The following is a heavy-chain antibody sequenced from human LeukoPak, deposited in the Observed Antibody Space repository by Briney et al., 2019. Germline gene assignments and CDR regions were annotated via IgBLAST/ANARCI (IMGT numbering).Heavy chain of an antibody. D-gene: IGHD2-15*01. CDR1: GGSISSYY. V-gene: IGHV4-59*01. J-gene: IGHJ1*01. CDR2: IYYSGST. Sequence: SETLSLTFSVPGGSISSYYWSWIRQPPGKGLGWIGYIYYSGSTNYNPSLKSRVTLSVDTSKNQFSLKLSSVTAADTAVYYCAGSGGSWSAEYFQHWGQGTLVTVSS. CDR3: AGSGGSWSAEYFQH.